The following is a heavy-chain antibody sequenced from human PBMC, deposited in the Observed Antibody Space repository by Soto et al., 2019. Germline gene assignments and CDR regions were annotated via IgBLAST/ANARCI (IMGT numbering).Heavy chain of an antibody. Sequence: QVQLVESGGGVVQPGRSLRLSCAASGFTFSTYAMHWVRQAPGKGLEWVTIIWSDGSTKNYTDSVKGRFTTSRDNSKNTLYLQMNSLRVEDTAVYYCARDSGGDYHNYYMDVWGKGATVTVSS. CDR3: ARDSGGDYHNYYMDV. V-gene: IGHV3-33*01. CDR1: GFTFSTYA. D-gene: IGHD4-17*01. J-gene: IGHJ6*03. CDR2: IWSDGSTK.